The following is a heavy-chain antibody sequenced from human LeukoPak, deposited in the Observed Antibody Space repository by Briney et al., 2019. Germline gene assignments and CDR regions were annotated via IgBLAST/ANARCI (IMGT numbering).Heavy chain of an antibody. V-gene: IGHV1-69*04. CDR1: GGTFSSYA. J-gene: IGHJ3*02. D-gene: IGHD6-13*01. CDR2: IIPILGIA. CDR3: ARGAAASGFTSFGI. Sequence: SVKVSFKASGGTFSSYAISWVRQAPGQGLEWMGRIIPILGIANYAQKFQGRVTITADKSTSTAYMELSSLRSEDTAVYYCARGAAASGFTSFGIWGQGTMVTVSS.